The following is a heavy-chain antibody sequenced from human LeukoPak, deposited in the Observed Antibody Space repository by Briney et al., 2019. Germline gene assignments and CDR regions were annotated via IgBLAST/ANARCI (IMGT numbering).Heavy chain of an antibody. D-gene: IGHD5-12*01. J-gene: IGHJ4*02. Sequence: ASVKVSCKASGYTFTSYGISWVRQAPGQGLEWMGWISAYNGNTNYAQKLQGRVTMTTDTSTSTAYMELRSLRSDDTAVYYCATKTSSGYDPTYFDYWGQGTLVTVSS. CDR3: ATKTSSGYDPTYFDY. CDR2: ISAYNGNT. V-gene: IGHV1-18*01. CDR1: GYTFTSYG.